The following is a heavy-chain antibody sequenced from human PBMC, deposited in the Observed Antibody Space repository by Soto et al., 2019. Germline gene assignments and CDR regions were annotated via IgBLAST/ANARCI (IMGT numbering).Heavy chain of an antibody. V-gene: IGHV3-30-3*01. Sequence: GGSLRFSCAASGFTFSSYAMHWVRQAPGKGLEWVAVISYDGSNKYYADSVKGRFTISRDNSKNTLYLQMNSLRAEDTAVYYCAESEDGDARGYSYGQRPGYWGQGTLVTVSS. CDR1: GFTFSSYA. CDR3: AESEDGDARGYSYGQRPGY. D-gene: IGHD5-18*01. J-gene: IGHJ4*02. CDR2: ISYDGSNK.